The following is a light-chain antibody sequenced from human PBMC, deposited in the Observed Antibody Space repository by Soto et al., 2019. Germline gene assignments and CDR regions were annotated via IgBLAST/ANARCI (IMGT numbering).Light chain of an antibody. V-gene: IGLV2-14*03. CDR3: SSYTTSVTVL. J-gene: IGLJ2*01. CDR1: SSDVGGYNY. Sequence: QSALTQPASVSGSPGQSITISCSGTSSDVGGYNYVSWYQQLPGKAPKLMIFDVSNRPSGVSNRFSGSKSGNTASLTISGLQAEDEADYYCSSYTTSVTVLFGGGTQLTVL. CDR2: DVS.